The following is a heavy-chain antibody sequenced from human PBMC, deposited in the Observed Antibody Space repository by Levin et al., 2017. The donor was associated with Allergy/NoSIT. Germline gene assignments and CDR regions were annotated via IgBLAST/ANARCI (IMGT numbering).Heavy chain of an antibody. CDR3: ARGSPTVTFFDY. Sequence: SETLSLTCAVSGGSISSGGYSWSWIRQPPGKGLEWIGYIYHSGSTYYNPSLKSRVTISVDRSKNQFSLKLSSVTAADTAVYYCARGSPTVTFFDYWGQGTLVTVSS. CDR2: IYHSGST. D-gene: IGHD4-11*01. V-gene: IGHV4-30-2*01. CDR1: GGSISSGGYS. J-gene: IGHJ4*02.